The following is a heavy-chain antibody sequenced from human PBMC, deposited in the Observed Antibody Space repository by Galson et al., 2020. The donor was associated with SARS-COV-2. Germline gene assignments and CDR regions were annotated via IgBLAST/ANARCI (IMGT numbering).Heavy chain of an antibody. CDR3: ARLLPLPWVQIWLPNYGMDV. Sequence: ASVKVSCKTSGYTFTSYDINWVRQATGQGLEWMGWMNPNSGNTGCAQKFQGRVTMTRDTSISTAYMELSSLTSEDTAVYYCARLLPLPWVQIWLPNYGMDVWGQGTTGTVSS. D-gene: IGHD5-18*01. CDR2: MNPNSGNT. J-gene: IGHJ6*02. CDR1: GYTFTSYD. V-gene: IGHV1-8*01.